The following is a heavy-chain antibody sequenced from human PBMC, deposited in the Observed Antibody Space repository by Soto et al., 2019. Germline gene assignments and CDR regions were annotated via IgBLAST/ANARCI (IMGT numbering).Heavy chain of an antibody. Sequence: QVQLVESGGGVVQAGRSLRLSCAASGFSFSRYGMHWVRQAPGKGLEWGAEISSDGSNKNYADSVKGRFTIYRDISKDTLYLQMNSLRAEDTAVYYCAKGSNDHSDYGGIIWGQGTLVTVSS. J-gene: IGHJ4*02. CDR3: AKGSNDHSDYGGII. CDR2: ISSDGSNK. CDR1: GFSFSRYG. V-gene: IGHV3-30*18. D-gene: IGHD4-17*01.